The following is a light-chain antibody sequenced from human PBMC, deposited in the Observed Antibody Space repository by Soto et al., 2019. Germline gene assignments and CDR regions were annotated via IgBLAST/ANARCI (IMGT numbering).Light chain of an antibody. CDR2: GAF. V-gene: IGKV3-11*02. CDR3: QKRSNWPLIT. J-gene: IGKJ5*01. Sequence: IFLTQSPGTLSLSSGETATLSCRASQTVRSSYLAWYQQRPGQAPKLLISGAFNRAPGVPDRFSGTESGRDYTLTISSLEPEDFAVFYCQKRSNWPLITFGRGTRLEIK. CDR1: QTVRSSY.